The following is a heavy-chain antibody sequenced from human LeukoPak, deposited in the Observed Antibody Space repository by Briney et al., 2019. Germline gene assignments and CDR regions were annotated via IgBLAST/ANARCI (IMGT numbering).Heavy chain of an antibody. D-gene: IGHD6-13*01. CDR1: GGSFSGYY. CDR2: INHSGST. Sequence: PSETLSLTCAVYGGSFSGYYWSWIRQPPGKGLEWIGEINHSGSTNYNPSLKSRVTISVDTSKNQFSLKLSSVTAADTAVYYCARGQGSSSNWFDPWGQGTLVTVSS. J-gene: IGHJ5*02. V-gene: IGHV4-34*01. CDR3: ARGQGSSSNWFDP.